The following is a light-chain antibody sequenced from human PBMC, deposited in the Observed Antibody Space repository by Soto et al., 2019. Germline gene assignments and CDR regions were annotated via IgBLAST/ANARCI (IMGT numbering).Light chain of an antibody. CDR3: QQHNSYPWT. J-gene: IGKJ1*01. V-gene: IGKV1-5*01. CDR1: QTITSW. CDR2: DAS. Sequence: DIQMTQSPSTLSASVGDRVTISCRASQTITSWLAWYQQKPGKAPKLLIYDASSLESGVPSRFSGSGSGTEFTLTISSLQPDDFATYYCQQHNSYPWTCGQGTKGDIK.